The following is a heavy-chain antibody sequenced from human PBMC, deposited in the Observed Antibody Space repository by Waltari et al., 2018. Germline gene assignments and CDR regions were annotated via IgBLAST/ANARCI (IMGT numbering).Heavy chain of an antibody. Sequence: EVQLVESGGGLVQPGGSLRLSCAASGFTFSSYEMNWVRPAPGNGLEWVSYISSSGSTIDFADAVKGLFTISRDNANNSLYLQMNSRRAEDTAVYYCARTYGGNDFDYWGQGTLVTVSS. CDR1: GFTFSSYE. V-gene: IGHV3-48*03. D-gene: IGHD4-17*01. CDR3: ARTYGGNDFDY. CDR2: ISSSGSTI. J-gene: IGHJ4*02.